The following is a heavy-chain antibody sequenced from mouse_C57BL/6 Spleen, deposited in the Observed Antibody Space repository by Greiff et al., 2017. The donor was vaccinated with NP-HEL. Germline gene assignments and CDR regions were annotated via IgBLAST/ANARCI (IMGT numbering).Heavy chain of an antibody. CDR3: ARYYGNYEGTWFAY. Sequence: QVQLKESGAELVRPGTSVKMSCKASGYTFTNYWIGWAKQRPGHGLEWIGDIYPGGGYTNYNEKFKGKATLTADKSSSTAYMQFSSLTSEDSAIYYCARYYGNYEGTWFAYWGQGTLVTVSA. CDR2: IYPGGGYT. V-gene: IGHV1-63*01. CDR1: GYTFTNYW. D-gene: IGHD2-1*01. J-gene: IGHJ3*01.